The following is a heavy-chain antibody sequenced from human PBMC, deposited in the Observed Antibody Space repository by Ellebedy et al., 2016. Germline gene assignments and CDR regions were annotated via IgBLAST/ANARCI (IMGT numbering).Heavy chain of an antibody. CDR1: GFTFSSYA. J-gene: IGHJ4*02. D-gene: IGHD3-3*01. Sequence: GESLKISCAASGFTFSSYAMSWVRQAPGKGLEWVSAISGSGGSTYYADSVKGRFTISRDNSKNTLYLQMNSLRAEDTAVYYCARTTIFGVAPFYWGQGTLVTVSS. CDR3: ARTTIFGVAPFY. CDR2: ISGSGGST. V-gene: IGHV3-23*01.